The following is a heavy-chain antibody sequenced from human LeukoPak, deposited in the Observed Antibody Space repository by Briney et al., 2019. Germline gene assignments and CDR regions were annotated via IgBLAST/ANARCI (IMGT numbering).Heavy chain of an antibody. CDR3: AKQLTAGGYYSDY. J-gene: IGHJ4*02. CDR1: GFTFSSYA. Sequence: PGGSLRLSCAASGFTFSSYAMSWVRQAPGEGLEWVSGISGGGETTYYADSVKGRFTISRDNSKNTLYLQMNSLRAEDTAVYYCAKQLTAGGYYSDYWGQGTLVTVSS. CDR2: ISGGGETT. D-gene: IGHD6-13*01. V-gene: IGHV3-23*01.